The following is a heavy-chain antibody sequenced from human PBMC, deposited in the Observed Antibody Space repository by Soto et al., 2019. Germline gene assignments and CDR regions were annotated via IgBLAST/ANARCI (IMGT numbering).Heavy chain of an antibody. V-gene: IGHV3-20*01. D-gene: IGHD7-27*01. J-gene: IGHJ3*02. CDR2: INWNGGST. Sequence: GGSLRLSCAASGFTFSSYAMSWVRQAPGKGLEWVSGINWNGGSTGYADSVKGRFTISRDNAKNSLYLQMNSLRAEDTALYHCARDRDWGSPNDAFDIWGQGTMVTVSS. CDR1: GFTFSSYA. CDR3: ARDRDWGSPNDAFDI.